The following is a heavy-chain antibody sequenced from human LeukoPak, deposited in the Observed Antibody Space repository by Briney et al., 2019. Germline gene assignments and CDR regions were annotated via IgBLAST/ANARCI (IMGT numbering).Heavy chain of an antibody. Sequence: PGGSLRLSCAASGFTFSSYGMHWVRQAPGKGLEWVAVISYDGRNKYYADSVKGRFTISRDNSKNTLYLQMNSLRAEDTAVYYCAKGLIAAAGTDYYGMDVWGQGTTVTVSS. CDR3: AKGLIAAAGTDYYGMDV. J-gene: IGHJ6*02. V-gene: IGHV3-30*18. CDR2: ISYDGRNK. CDR1: GFTFSSYG. D-gene: IGHD6-13*01.